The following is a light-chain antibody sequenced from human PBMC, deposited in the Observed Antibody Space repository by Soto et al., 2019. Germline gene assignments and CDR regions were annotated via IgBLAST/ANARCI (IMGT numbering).Light chain of an antibody. J-gene: IGKJ2*01. CDR2: AAS. V-gene: IGKV1-27*01. Sequence: DIQMTQSPSSLSASVGDRVTITCRARQDITNYLAWYQQKPGKVPKLLIYAASTLQSGVPSRFSGSGSGTDFTLTISSLQPEDVATYYCQKYDSAPRTFGQGTKLEIK. CDR3: QKYDSAPRT. CDR1: QDITNY.